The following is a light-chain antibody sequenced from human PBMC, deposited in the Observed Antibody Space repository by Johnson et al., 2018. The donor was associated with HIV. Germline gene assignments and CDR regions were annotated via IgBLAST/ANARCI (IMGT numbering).Light chain of an antibody. CDR2: DND. CDR3: ETWDSSLSGV. J-gene: IGLJ1*01. V-gene: IGLV1-51*01. Sequence: HSVLTQPPSVSAAPGQKVTISCFGSDSNIGNNYVSWYQQLPGTAPKLLIYDNDKRPSGIPDRFSGSKSGTSAPLGITGLQTGDEADYYCETWDSSLSGVFGTGTKVTVL. CDR1: DSNIGNNY.